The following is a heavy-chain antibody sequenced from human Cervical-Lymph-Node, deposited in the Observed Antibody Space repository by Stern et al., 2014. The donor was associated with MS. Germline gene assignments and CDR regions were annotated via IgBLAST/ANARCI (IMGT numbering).Heavy chain of an antibody. V-gene: IGHV1-69*01. D-gene: IGHD1-26*01. CDR1: GGTFRSYA. CDR2: IIPIFGTA. Sequence: VQLVESGAEVKKPGTSVKVSCKASGGTFRSYAISWVRQAPGPGLEWMGGIIPIFGTANYAQKFQGRVTITADESTSTAYMELSSLRSEDTAVYYCARGELKEGLVRGMDVWGQGTTVTVSS. CDR3: ARGELKEGLVRGMDV. J-gene: IGHJ6*02.